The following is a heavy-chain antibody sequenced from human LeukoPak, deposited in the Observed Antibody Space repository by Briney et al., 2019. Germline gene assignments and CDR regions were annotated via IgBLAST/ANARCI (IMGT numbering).Heavy chain of an antibody. D-gene: IGHD3-3*01. J-gene: IGHJ6*02. Sequence: PSETLSLTCAVYGGSFSGYYWSWIRQPPGKGLEWIGEINHSGSTNYNPSLKSRVTISVDTSKNQFSLKLSSVTAADTAVYYCARAPRHTIFGVVIALYGMDVWGQGTTVTVSS. CDR3: ARAPRHTIFGVVIALYGMDV. V-gene: IGHV4-34*01. CDR2: INHSGST. CDR1: GGSFSGYY.